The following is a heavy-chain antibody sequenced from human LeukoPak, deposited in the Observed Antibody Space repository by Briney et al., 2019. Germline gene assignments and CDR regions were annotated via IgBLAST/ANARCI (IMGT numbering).Heavy chain of an antibody. Sequence: GESLKISCKGSGYSLTSYWIGWVRQMPGKGLEWMGIIYPGDSDTRYSPSFQGQVTISADKSISTAYLQWSSLKASDTAMYYCARLRYCSSTSCYPLFDYWGQGTLVTVSS. CDR1: GYSLTSYW. J-gene: IGHJ4*02. D-gene: IGHD2-2*01. CDR3: ARLRYCSSTSCYPLFDY. V-gene: IGHV5-51*01. CDR2: IYPGDSDT.